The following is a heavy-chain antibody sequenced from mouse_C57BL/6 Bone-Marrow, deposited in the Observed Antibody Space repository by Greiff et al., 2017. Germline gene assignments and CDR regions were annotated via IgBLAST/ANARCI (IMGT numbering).Heavy chain of an antibody. J-gene: IGHJ1*03. CDR1: GYTFTSYW. CDR3: TRSLIYYYGSSLGYFDV. Sequence: EVQLVESGTVLARPGASVKMSCKTSGYTFTSYWMHWVKQRPGQGLEWIGAIYPGNSDTSYNQKFKGKAKLTAVTSASTAYMGLSRLTNEDSAVYYCTRSLIYYYGSSLGYFDVWGTGTTVTVSS. CDR2: IYPGNSDT. V-gene: IGHV1-5*01. D-gene: IGHD1-1*01.